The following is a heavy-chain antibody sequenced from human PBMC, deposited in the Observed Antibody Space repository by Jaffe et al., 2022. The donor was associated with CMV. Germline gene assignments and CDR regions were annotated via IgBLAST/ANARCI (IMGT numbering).Heavy chain of an antibody. D-gene: IGHD4-17*01. CDR3: ARHPTFSPSGKWHYGGNTGHAFDI. CDR1: GGSISSYY. CDR2: IYYSGST. J-gene: IGHJ3*02. V-gene: IGHV4-59*08. Sequence: QVQLQESGPGLVKPSETLSLTCTVSGGSISSYYWSWIRQPPGKGLEWIGYIYYSGSTNYNPSLKSRVTISVDTSKNQFSLKLSSVTAADTAVYYCARHPTFSPSGKWHYGGNTGHAFDIWGQGTMVTVSS.